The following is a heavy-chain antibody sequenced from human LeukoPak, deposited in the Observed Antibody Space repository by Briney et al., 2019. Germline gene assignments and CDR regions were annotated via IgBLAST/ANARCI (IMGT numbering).Heavy chain of an antibody. CDR3: ARGTQLHYYDSSGYLDY. CDR2: IIPIFGGA. D-gene: IGHD3-22*01. V-gene: IGHV1-69*05. Sequence: SVKVSCKASGGTFSSYAISWVRQAPGQGLEWMGGIIPIFGGANYAQKFQGRVTITTDESTSTAYMELSSLRSEDTAVYYCARGTQLHYYDSSGYLDYWGQGTLVTVSS. J-gene: IGHJ4*02. CDR1: GGTFSSYA.